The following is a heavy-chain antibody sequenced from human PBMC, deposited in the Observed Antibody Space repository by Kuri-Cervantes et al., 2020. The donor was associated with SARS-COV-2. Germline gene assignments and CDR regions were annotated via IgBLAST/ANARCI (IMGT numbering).Heavy chain of an antibody. Sequence: GESLKISCAASAFTFSSYAMHWVRQAPGKGLEYVSAISSNGGSTYYADSVKGRFTISRDNSKNTLYLQMSSLRAEDTAVYYCVKGYCSSTSCYRGGYWGQGALITVSS. CDR1: AFTFSSYA. D-gene: IGHD2-2*02. CDR3: VKGYCSSTSCYRGGY. V-gene: IGHV3-64D*08. J-gene: IGHJ4*02. CDR2: ISSNGGST.